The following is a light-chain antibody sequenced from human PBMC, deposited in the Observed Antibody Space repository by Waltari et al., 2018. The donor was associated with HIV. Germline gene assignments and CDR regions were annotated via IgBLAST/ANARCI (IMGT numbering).Light chain of an antibody. J-gene: IGKJ1*01. CDR1: QSISSY. CDR3: QQSYNNPRA. V-gene: IGKV1-39*01. CDR2: TAS. Sequence: DIQMTQSPSSLSASVGDRVTITCRASQSISSYLNWYQQKPGEAPKLLIYTASSLQSGVPSMCSGSGSGTDFTLTISSLQPEDFGTYYCQQSYNNPRAFGQGTKVEIK.